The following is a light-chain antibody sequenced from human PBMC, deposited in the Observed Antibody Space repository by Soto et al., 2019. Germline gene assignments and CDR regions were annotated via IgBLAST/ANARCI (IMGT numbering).Light chain of an antibody. V-gene: IGKV3D-15*01. J-gene: IGKJ5*01. Sequence: DIVMTQSPDTLSVSPGERATLSCRASQSVSSRLAWYQQKPGQAPRLLIYDASNRATGVPPRFTGSGSGTEFTLTISSLQSEDFAVYYCQQYNSWPITFGQGTRLEIK. CDR2: DAS. CDR3: QQYNSWPIT. CDR1: QSVSSR.